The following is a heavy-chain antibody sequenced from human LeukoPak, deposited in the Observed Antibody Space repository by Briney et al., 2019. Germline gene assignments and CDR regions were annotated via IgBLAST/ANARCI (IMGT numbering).Heavy chain of an antibody. CDR3: ARDYYDSSGYFIDY. V-gene: IGHV4-59*01. D-gene: IGHD3-22*01. Sequence: SETLSLTCTVSGCSISSYYWSWIRQPPGKGLEWIVYIYYSGRTNYNPSLKSRVTISVDTSKNQFSLKLSSVTAADTAVYYCARDYYDSSGYFIDYWGRGTLVTVSS. CDR1: GCSISSYY. CDR2: IYYSGRT. J-gene: IGHJ4*02.